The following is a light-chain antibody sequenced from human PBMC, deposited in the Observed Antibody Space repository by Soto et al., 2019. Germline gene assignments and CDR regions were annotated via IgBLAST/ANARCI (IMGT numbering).Light chain of an antibody. J-gene: IGKJ1*01. V-gene: IGKV1-39*01. CDR3: QQTYSTPWT. CDR2: AAS. Sequence: DIQMTQSPSSLSASVGDRVTITCRASQSISSYLNWYQQKPGKAPKVLIYAASSLQSGVPSRFSDGGSGTDFTLTINSLQPEDFATYYCQQTYSTPWTFGQGTKVEIK. CDR1: QSISSY.